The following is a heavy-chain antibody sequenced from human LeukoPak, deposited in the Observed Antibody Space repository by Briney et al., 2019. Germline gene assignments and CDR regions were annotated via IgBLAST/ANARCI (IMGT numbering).Heavy chain of an antibody. CDR2: ISSSSSNK. CDR1: GFTFSSYS. D-gene: IGHD2-15*01. V-gene: IGHV3-48*02. J-gene: IGHJ6*02. CDR3: ARHGVVVVAATSGGYYGIDV. Sequence: PGGSLRLSCAASGFTFSSYSMNWVRQAPGKGLEWVSYISSSSSNKYYADSVKGRFTISRDNSKNSLYLQMTRLRDEDTAVYYCARHGVVVVAATSGGYYGIDVWGQGTTVTVSS.